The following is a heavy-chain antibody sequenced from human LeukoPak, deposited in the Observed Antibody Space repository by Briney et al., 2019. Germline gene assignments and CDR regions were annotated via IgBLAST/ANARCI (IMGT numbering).Heavy chain of an antibody. D-gene: IGHD2-8*02. CDR2: ISWNSGSI. V-gene: IGHV3-9*01. CDR3: AKADGGSFDY. Sequence: GGSLRLSCAASGFTFDDYAMQWVRQAPGKGLEWVSGISWNSGSIGYADSVKGRFTISRDNAKNSLYLQMNSLRAEDTALYYCAKADGGSFDYWGQGTLVTVSS. CDR1: GFTFDDYA. J-gene: IGHJ4*02.